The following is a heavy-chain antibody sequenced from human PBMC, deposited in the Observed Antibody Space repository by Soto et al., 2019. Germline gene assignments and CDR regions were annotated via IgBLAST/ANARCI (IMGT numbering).Heavy chain of an antibody. CDR3: ARDQGFFWGGYESLQYFDY. CDR2: VIPITSVT. Sequence: QVQLVQSGAEVKKTGSSVKVSCKVFGDTFTSYGYTWMRQAPGQGPEWMGGVIPITSVTKIAQHFQGRVTITADESTTTIFMELSSLTPEDTAMYFCARDQGFFWGGYESLQYFDYWGQGTQVTVSS. J-gene: IGHJ4*02. CDR1: GDTFTSYG. D-gene: IGHD3-3*01. V-gene: IGHV1-69*19.